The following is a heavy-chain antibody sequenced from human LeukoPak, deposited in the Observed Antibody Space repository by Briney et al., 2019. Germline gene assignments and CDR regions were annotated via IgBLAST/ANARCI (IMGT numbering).Heavy chain of an antibody. CDR3: ARDPGYSSGWFDY. D-gene: IGHD6-19*01. Sequence: GGSLRLSCVVSGFTFSSYSTSWVRQAPGKGLEWVSSISASSNFISYADSVKGRFTISRDNAKKSLYLQMNSVRAEDTAVYYCARDPGYSSGWFDYWGQGALVTVSS. CDR2: ISASSNFI. V-gene: IGHV3-21*01. J-gene: IGHJ4*02. CDR1: GFTFSSYS.